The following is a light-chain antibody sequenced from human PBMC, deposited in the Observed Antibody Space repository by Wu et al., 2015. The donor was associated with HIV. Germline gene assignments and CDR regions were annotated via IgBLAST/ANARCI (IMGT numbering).Light chain of an antibody. CDR2: DAS. CDR3: QQGNSWPLT. Sequence: EIVMTQSPATLSVSPGERVTLSCRSSQRVSSYLAWYQHKPGQAPRLLMYDASNRATGIPDRFSGSGSGTEFTLTISSLETEDFAVYYCQQGNSWPLTFGQGTRLEIK. CDR1: QRVSSY. J-gene: IGKJ5*01. V-gene: IGKV3-11*01.